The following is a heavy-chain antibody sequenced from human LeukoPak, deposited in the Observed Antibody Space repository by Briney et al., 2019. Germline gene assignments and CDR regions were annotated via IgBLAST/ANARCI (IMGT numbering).Heavy chain of an antibody. Sequence: ASVKVSCKASGYTFTSYGISLGRQAPGQGLGWVGWISAYNGNTNYAQKLQGRVTMTTDTSTSTAYMELRSLRSDDTAVYYCARGGYSYGYAVNWFDPWGQGTLVTVSS. CDR3: ARGGYSYGYAVNWFDP. J-gene: IGHJ5*02. D-gene: IGHD5-18*01. V-gene: IGHV1-18*01. CDR1: GYTFTSYG. CDR2: ISAYNGNT.